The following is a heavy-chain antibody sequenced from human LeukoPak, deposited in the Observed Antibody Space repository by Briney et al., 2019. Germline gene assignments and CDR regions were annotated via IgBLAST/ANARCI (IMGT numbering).Heavy chain of an antibody. D-gene: IGHD1-26*01. CDR2: TYYSGST. CDR1: GGSISSHY. CDR3: ARDWGLSGSYFGYYYYYYYMDV. Sequence: NPSETLSLTCTVSGGSISSHYWSWIRQPPGKGLEWIGLTYYSGSTNFNPSLKSRVTISLDTSKNQFSLKLSSVTAADTAVYYCARDWGLSGSYFGYYYYYYYMDVWGKGTTVTVSS. V-gene: IGHV4-59*11. J-gene: IGHJ6*03.